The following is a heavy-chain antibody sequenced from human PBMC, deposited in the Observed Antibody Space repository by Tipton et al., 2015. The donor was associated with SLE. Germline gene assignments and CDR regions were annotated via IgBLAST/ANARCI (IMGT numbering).Heavy chain of an antibody. CDR3: ARQAYLCSTTSCPMNPDAFDI. CDR2: INHSGST. Sequence: TLSLTCAVYGGSFSGYYWSWIRQPPGKGLEWIGEINHSGSTNYNPSLKSRVTISVDTSKNQFSLKLSSVTAADTAVYFCARQAYLCSTTSCPMNPDAFDIWGQGTMVTVSS. D-gene: IGHD2-2*01. J-gene: IGHJ3*02. CDR1: GGSFSGYY. V-gene: IGHV4-34*01.